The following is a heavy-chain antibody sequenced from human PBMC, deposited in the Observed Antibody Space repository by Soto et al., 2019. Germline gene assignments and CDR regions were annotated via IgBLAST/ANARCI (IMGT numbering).Heavy chain of an antibody. V-gene: IGHV1-69*13. D-gene: IGHD2-21*01. CDR1: GGTFRTES. Sequence: QVHLVQSGAEVKKPGSSVKVSCKYSGGTFRTESINWVRQAPGQGLEWMGGILPFFGTADYAPRFQGRVTIIADGATTTAYMELSSLTSQDTAVYFWARGHEDGGNSDAFDVWGQGTMVTVSS. CDR3: ARGHEDGGNSDAFDV. CDR2: ILPFFGTA. J-gene: IGHJ3*01.